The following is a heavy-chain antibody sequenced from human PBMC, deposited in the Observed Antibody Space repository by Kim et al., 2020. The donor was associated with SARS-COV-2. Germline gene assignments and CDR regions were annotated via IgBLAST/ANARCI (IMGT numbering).Heavy chain of an antibody. CDR2: IIPSLGNT. CDR3: ARDNIIGVNYYFYGMDV. J-gene: IGHJ6*02. CDR1: GDTFSNSP. Sequence: SVKVSCKASGDTFSNSPFNWVRQAPGQGLEWMGGIIPSLGNTNYAQKFQGRVTITADASTSTPYMELSSLTSDDTAIYFCARDNIIGVNYYFYGMDVLG. V-gene: IGHV1-69*10. D-gene: IGHD3-3*02.